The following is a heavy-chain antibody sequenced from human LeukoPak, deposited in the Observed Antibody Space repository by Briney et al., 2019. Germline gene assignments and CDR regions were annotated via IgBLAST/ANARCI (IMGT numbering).Heavy chain of an antibody. J-gene: IGHJ5*02. CDR3: ARSWAAAGNNWFDP. CDR2: ISAYNGNT. Sequence: ASVKVSCKASGYTFTSYGISWVRQAPGQGLEWMGWISAYNGNTNYAQKLQGRVTMTTDTSTSTAYMELRSLRSDDTAVYYCARSWAAAGNNWFDPWGQGTLVTVSS. V-gene: IGHV1-18*01. D-gene: IGHD6-13*01. CDR1: GYTFTSYG.